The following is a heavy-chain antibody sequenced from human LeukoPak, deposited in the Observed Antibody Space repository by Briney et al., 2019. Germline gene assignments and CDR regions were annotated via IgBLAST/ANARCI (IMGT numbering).Heavy chain of an antibody. V-gene: IGHV1-2*02. CDR2: INPNSGGT. Sequence: ASVKVSRKASGYTFTGYYMHWVRQAPGQGLEWMGWINPNSGGTNYAQKFQGRVTMTRDTSISTAYMELSRLRSDDTAVYYCAREEVVAATLGCYVYWGQGTLVTVSS. CDR3: AREEVVAATLGCYVY. CDR1: GYTFTGYY. D-gene: IGHD2-15*01. J-gene: IGHJ4*02.